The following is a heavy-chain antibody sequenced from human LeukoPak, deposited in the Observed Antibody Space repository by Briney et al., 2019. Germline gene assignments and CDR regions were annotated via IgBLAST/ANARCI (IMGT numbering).Heavy chain of an antibody. D-gene: IGHD3-10*01. CDR3: ARDKSFY. Sequence: PGGSLRLSCAASGFTFSSYDIHWVRQPPGKGLEWVSTITSAGDTYSPDSVKGRFTVFRENAKNSLYLQMNSLRAEDTAVYYCARDKSFYWGQGTLVTVSS. CDR1: GFTFSSYD. V-gene: IGHV3-13*01. CDR2: ITSAGDT. J-gene: IGHJ4*02.